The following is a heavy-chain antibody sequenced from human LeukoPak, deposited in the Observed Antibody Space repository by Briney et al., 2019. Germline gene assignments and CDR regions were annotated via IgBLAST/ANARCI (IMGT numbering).Heavy chain of an antibody. CDR2: INPNTGGT. J-gene: IGHJ5*02. D-gene: IGHD2-2*02. V-gene: IGHV1-2*06. CDR1: GYTFTGYY. CDR3: AREARDTYCSSTSCYTNNWFDP. Sequence: ASVKVSCKASGYTFTGYYIHWVRQAPGQGLEWMGRINPNTGGTDYAQKFQGRVTMTRDTSITTAYMELSRVRSDDTAVYYCAREARDTYCSSTSCYTNNWFDPWGQGTLVTVSS.